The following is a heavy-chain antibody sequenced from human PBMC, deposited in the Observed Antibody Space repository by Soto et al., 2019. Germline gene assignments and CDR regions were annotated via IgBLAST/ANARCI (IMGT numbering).Heavy chain of an antibody. Sequence: ASVKVSCRASGYTFTNFGFSWVRQAPGQGLEWMGWISGYKGDTKYVQKFQGRVTMTTDTSTSTAYMELRSLISDDTAVYYCARDVFKSPTMTTVYWGQGTLVTVSS. CDR3: ARDVFKSPTMTTVY. D-gene: IGHD4-17*01. J-gene: IGHJ4*02. CDR1: GYTFTNFG. CDR2: ISGYKGDT. V-gene: IGHV1-18*01.